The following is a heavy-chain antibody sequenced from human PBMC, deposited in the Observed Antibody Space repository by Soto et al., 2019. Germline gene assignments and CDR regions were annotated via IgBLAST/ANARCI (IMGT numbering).Heavy chain of an antibody. Sequence: ASVKVSCKASGYTFSGFYMHWVRQAPGQGLEWMGWINPNSGGTKPAEKFQGRVTMTRDTPISTAYMELSRLTSDDTAVYYCASAAVTGTAGLDFWGQGTQVTVSS. D-gene: IGHD6-19*01. CDR1: GYTFSGFY. CDR3: ASAAVTGTAGLDF. V-gene: IGHV1-2*02. CDR2: INPNSGGT. J-gene: IGHJ4*02.